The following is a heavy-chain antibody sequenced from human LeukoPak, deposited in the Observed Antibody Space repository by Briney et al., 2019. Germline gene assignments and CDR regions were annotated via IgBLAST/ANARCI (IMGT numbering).Heavy chain of an antibody. D-gene: IGHD2-2*01. Sequence: GGSLRLSCAASGFTFSIHAMDWVRQAPGKGLEWVSRISGIGISIYYADSVKGRFTISRDNSKNMVYLQMNSLIAEDTAVYYCAKDLQGYDRAVAYWGRGTLVTVSS. CDR1: GFTFSIHA. CDR3: AKDLQGYDRAVAY. V-gene: IGHV3-23*01. CDR2: ISGIGISI. J-gene: IGHJ4*02.